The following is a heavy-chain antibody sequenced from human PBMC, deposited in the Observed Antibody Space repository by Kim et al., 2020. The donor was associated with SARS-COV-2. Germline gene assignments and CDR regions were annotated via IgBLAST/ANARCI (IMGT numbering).Heavy chain of an antibody. V-gene: IGHV4-34*01. J-gene: IGHJ4*02. CDR3: ARGRGILTGYYRYYFDY. D-gene: IGHD3-9*01. Sequence: KSRVTISVDTSKNQFSLKLSSVTAADTAVYYCARGRGILTGYYRYYFDYWGQGTLVTVSS.